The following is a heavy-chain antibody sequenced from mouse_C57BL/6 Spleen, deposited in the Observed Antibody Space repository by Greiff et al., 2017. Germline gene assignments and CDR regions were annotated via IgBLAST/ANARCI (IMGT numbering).Heavy chain of an antibody. CDR1: GYTITDYE. CDR3: TDPYYRKSYFDY. D-gene: IGHD2-14*01. CDR2: IDPETGGT. V-gene: IGHV1-15*01. J-gene: IGHJ2*01. Sequence: VQLQQSGAELVRPGASVTLSCKASGYTITDYEMHWVKQTPVHGLEWIGAIDPETGGTAYNQKFKGKALLTADKSSGTAYMELRSLTSEDSAVYYWTDPYYRKSYFDYWGQGTTLTVSA.